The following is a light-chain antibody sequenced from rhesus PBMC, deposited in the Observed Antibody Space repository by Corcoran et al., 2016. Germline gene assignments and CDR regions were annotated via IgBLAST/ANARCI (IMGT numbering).Light chain of an antibody. V-gene: IGKV1-28*01. Sequence: DIQMTQSPSSLSASVGDTVTITCRASQGISSYLNWFQQKPGKAPKLLIYAASSLESGVPSRFSGSGSGTEFTLTISSLQPEDFAAYYGLQQNSYPYSFGQGTKVEIK. CDR1: QGISSY. CDR3: LQQNSYPYS. J-gene: IGKJ2*01. CDR2: AAS.